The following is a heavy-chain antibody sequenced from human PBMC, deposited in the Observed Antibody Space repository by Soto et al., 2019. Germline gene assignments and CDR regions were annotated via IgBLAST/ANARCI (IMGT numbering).Heavy chain of an antibody. J-gene: IGHJ4*02. Sequence: EVQLVESGGGLVQPGGSLRLSCAASGFTFSSYSMNWVRQAPGKGLEWVSYISSSSSTIYYADSVKGRFTISRDNAKNSLYLQMNSLGDEDTAVYYCARGKDYAEGGYWGQGTLVTVSS. V-gene: IGHV3-48*02. CDR1: GFTFSSYS. CDR2: ISSSSSTI. D-gene: IGHD4-17*01. CDR3: ARGKDYAEGGY.